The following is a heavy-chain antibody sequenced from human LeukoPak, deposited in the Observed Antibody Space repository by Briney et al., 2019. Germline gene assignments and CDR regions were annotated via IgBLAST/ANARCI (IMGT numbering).Heavy chain of an antibody. Sequence: PGGSLRLSCAASGFTFSSYGMHWVRQAPGKGLEWVAVIWYDGSNKYYADSVKGRFTISRDNSKNTLYLQMNSLRAEDTAVYYCAKPRSIRGYSYGFDYWGQGTLVAVSS. CDR2: IWYDGSNK. CDR1: GFTFSSYG. D-gene: IGHD5-18*01. J-gene: IGHJ4*02. CDR3: AKPRSIRGYSYGFDY. V-gene: IGHV3-33*06.